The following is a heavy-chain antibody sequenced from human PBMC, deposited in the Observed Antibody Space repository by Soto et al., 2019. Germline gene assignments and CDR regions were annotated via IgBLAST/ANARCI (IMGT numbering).Heavy chain of an antibody. D-gene: IGHD3-10*01. Sequence: XTLSLPCTVSGGSLSSYEWGWIRQPPGKGLEWIGYIYYSGSTNYNPSLKSRVTISVDTSKNQFSLRLSSVTAADTAVYYFARAPFLGLREAYYYGSGSPGGWFDPWGQGTLLTV. J-gene: IGHJ5*02. CDR2: IYYSGST. CDR3: ARAPFLGLREAYYYGSGSPGGWFDP. CDR1: GGSLSSYE. V-gene: IGHV4-59*01.